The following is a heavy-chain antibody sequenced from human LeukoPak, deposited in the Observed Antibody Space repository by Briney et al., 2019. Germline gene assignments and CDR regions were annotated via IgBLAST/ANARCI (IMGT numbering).Heavy chain of an antibody. CDR3: AREVGATTDNWFDP. Sequence: ASVKVSCKASGYTFTSYGISWVRQAPGQRLESMGWISAYNGNTNYAQTRQGRVTMTTDTSTSTAYMELRSLRSDETAVYYCAREVGATTDNWFDPWGQGTLVTVSS. CDR1: GYTFTSYG. J-gene: IGHJ5*02. CDR2: ISAYNGNT. V-gene: IGHV1-18*01. D-gene: IGHD1-26*01.